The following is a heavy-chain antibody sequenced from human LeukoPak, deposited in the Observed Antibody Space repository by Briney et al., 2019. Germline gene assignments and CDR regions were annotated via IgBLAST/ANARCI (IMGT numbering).Heavy chain of an antibody. J-gene: IGHJ6*03. D-gene: IGHD6-19*01. Sequence: SVKFSCKASGGTFSSYAISWVRQAPGQGLEWMGGIIPIFGTANYAQKFQGRVTITTDESTSTAYMELSSLRSEDTAVYYCATVAGYYYYYYMDVWGKGTTVTVSS. CDR2: IIPIFGTA. CDR3: ATVAGYYYYYYMDV. V-gene: IGHV1-69*05. CDR1: GGTFSSYA.